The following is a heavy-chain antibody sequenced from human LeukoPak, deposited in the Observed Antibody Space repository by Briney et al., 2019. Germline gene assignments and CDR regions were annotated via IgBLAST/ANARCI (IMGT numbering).Heavy chain of an antibody. CDR2: IYYSGTT. CDR1: GGSINNYY. J-gene: IGHJ4*02. Sequence: SETLSLTCTVSGGSINNYYWSWIRRPPGKGLEWIGYIYYSGTTNYNPSLKSRVTISVDTSKNHFYLKLTSVTAADTAVYYCAREEMTSGYYFDYWGQGTLVTVSS. D-gene: IGHD5-24*01. CDR3: AREEMTSGYYFDY. V-gene: IGHV4-59*01.